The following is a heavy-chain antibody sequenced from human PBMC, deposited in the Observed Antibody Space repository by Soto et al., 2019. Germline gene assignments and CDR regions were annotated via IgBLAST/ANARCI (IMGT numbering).Heavy chain of an antibody. CDR2: IYYDGSNE. Sequence: QVQLVESGGGVVQPGRSLRLSCAASGFTFINHGMHWVRQAPGKGLEWVARIYYDGSNEYYADSVKGRFTISRDNSKNTVYLQMNSLRVEDTAVYYCARGRGSGSFYQLDYWGQGTLVTVSS. V-gene: IGHV3-33*01. J-gene: IGHJ4*02. CDR1: GFTFINHG. CDR3: ARGRGSGSFYQLDY. D-gene: IGHD1-26*01.